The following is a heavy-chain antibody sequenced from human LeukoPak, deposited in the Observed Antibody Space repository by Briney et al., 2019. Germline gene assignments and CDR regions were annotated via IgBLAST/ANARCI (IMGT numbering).Heavy chain of an antibody. CDR3: ATDLSYYGSGSYYNSSY. V-gene: IGHV1-8*03. CDR2: MKPDSGAT. D-gene: IGHD3-10*01. Sequence: ASVKVSCKASGYTFNTYDINWVRQATGQGLEWMGWMKPDSGATGYAPRFQGRVTITRNMSISTAYMELSSLRSEDTAVYYCATDLSYYGSGSYYNSSYWGQGTLVTVPS. J-gene: IGHJ4*02. CDR1: GYTFNTYD.